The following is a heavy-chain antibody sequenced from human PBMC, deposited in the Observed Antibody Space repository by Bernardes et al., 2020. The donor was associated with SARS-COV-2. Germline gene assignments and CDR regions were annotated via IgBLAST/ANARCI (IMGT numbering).Heavy chain of an antibody. CDR2: ISGYNGNK. D-gene: IGHD6-6*01. V-gene: IGHV1-18*01. CDR3: ARGPWEYRSSSSYYYAMDV. Sequence: ASVKVSCKASGYTSTSYGISWVRQAPGQGLQWMGWISGYNGNKNYAQRFQGRVTMTTDTSTSTAYMELRSLRSDDTAVYYCARGPWEYRSSSSYYYAMDVWGQGTTVTVSS. J-gene: IGHJ6*02. CDR1: GYTSTSYG.